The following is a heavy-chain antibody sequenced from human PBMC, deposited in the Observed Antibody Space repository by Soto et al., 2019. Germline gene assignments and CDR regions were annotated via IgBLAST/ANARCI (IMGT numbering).Heavy chain of an antibody. Sequence: SETLSLTCTVSGGSINSYFWTWIRQSPGKGLQWIGYIHYSGSANYNPSLKTRVTMSVDTSKTQFSLTLTSVTAADTAGYSCARMNQLAHKRNAFDIWGQGTMVTVSS. V-gene: IGHV4-59*01. J-gene: IGHJ3*02. D-gene: IGHD1-1*01. CDR3: ARMNQLAHKRNAFDI. CDR2: IHYSGSA. CDR1: GGSINSYF.